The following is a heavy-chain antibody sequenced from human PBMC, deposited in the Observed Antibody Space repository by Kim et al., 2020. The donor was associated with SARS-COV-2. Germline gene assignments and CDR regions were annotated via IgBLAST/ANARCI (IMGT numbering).Heavy chain of an antibody. CDR2: IWYDGSNK. CDR1: GFTFSTYG. Sequence: GGSLRLSCAASGFTFSTYGMHWVRQAPGKGLEWVAVIWYDGSNKYYADSVKGRFTISRDNSKNTLYLQMNSLRAEDTAVYYCARGRATLGTFDYWGQGTLVTVSS. D-gene: IGHD1-1*01. V-gene: IGHV3-33*01. J-gene: IGHJ4*02. CDR3: ARGRATLGTFDY.